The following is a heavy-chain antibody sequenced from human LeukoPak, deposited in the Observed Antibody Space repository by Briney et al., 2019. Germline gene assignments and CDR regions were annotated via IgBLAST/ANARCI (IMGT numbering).Heavy chain of an antibody. D-gene: IGHD3-22*01. J-gene: IGHJ5*02. V-gene: IGHV3-74*01. CDR3: ARDGHYYDSSGYYRRGWFDP. CDR1: GFTFSSYW. Sequence: PGGSLRLSCAASGFTFSSYWMHWVRQAPGKGLVWVSRINSDGGSTSYADSVKGRFTISRDNAKNSLYLQMNSLRAEDTAVYYCARDGHYYDSSGYYRRGWFDPWGQGTLVTVSS. CDR2: INSDGGST.